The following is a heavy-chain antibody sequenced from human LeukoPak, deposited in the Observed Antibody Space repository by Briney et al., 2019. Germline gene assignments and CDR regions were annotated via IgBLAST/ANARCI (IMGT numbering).Heavy chain of an antibody. J-gene: IGHJ4*02. V-gene: IGHV4-34*01. CDR1: GGSFSGYY. CDR2: INHSGST. D-gene: IGHD6-6*01. CDR3: AIIAARPTNLGY. Sequence: SETLSLTCAVYGGSFSGYYWSWIRQPPGKGLEWIGEINHSGSTNYNPSLKSRVTISVDTSKNQFSLKLSSVTAADTAVYYCAIIAARPTNLGYWGQGTLVTVSS.